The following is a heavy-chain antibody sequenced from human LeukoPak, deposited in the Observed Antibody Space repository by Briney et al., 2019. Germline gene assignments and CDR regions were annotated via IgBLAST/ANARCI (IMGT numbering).Heavy chain of an antibody. V-gene: IGHV1-2*06. CDR3: ARGGDCSSTSYYGHWFDP. Sequence: ASVKVSCKASGYTFTGYYMHWVRQAPGQGLEWMGRINPNSGGTNYAQKFQGRVTMTRDTSISTAYMELSRLRSDDTAVYYCARGGDCSSTSYYGHWFDPWGQGTLVTVSS. D-gene: IGHD2-2*01. CDR1: GYTFTGYY. CDR2: INPNSGGT. J-gene: IGHJ5*02.